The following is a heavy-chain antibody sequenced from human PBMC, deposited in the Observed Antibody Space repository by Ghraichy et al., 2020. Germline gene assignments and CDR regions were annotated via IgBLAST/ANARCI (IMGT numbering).Heavy chain of an antibody. CDR1: GFTFSSYS. D-gene: IGHD6-13*01. V-gene: IGHV3-21*01. CDR2: ISSSSSYI. Sequence: GGSLRLSCAASGFTFSSYSMNWVRQAPGKGLEWVSSISSSSSYIYYADSVKGRFTISRDNAKNSLYLQMNSLRAEDTAVYYCARDYGIAAAGTRGDFDYWGQGTLVTVSS. CDR3: ARDYGIAAAGTRGDFDY. J-gene: IGHJ4*02.